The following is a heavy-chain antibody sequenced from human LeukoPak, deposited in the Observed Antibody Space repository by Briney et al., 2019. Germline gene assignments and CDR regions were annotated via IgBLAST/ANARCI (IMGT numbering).Heavy chain of an antibody. Sequence: PGRSLRLSCAASGFTFSSYAMHWVRRAPGKGLEWVAVISYDGSNKYYADSVKGRFTISRDNSKNTLYLQMNSLRAEDTAVYYCARAPSYDILTGYYPAWGQGTLVTVSS. J-gene: IGHJ5*02. D-gene: IGHD3-9*01. CDR1: GFTFSSYA. CDR3: ARAPSYDILTGYYPA. CDR2: ISYDGSNK. V-gene: IGHV3-30*04.